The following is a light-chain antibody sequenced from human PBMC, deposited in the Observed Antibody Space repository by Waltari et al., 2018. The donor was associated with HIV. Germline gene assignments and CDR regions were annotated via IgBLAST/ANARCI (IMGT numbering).Light chain of an antibody. CDR3: SSYISTTTL. CDR2: EFS. V-gene: IGLV2-14*01. CDR1: SSDIGHYKY. Sequence: QSAPTQPASVSGSPGQSITISCTGTSSDIGHYKYVSWYQQSPGKAPKLMIYEFSNLPSGVSNRFSGSKSGNTASLTISGLQAEDEADYYCSSYISTTTLFGTGTKVTVL. J-gene: IGLJ1*01.